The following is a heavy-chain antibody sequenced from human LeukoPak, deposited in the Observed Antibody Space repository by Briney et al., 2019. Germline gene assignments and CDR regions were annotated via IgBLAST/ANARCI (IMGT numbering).Heavy chain of an antibody. CDR2: ISTSITTK. CDR3: XXXXXXXXXAERSYYYYYYMDV. CDR1: GFTFSSYS. J-gene: IGHJ6*03. V-gene: IGHV3-48*04. Sequence: GGSLRLSCAASGFTFSSYSMNWVRQAPGKGLEWVSYISTSITTKSYADSVKGRFTISRDNAKNSLYLQMNSLRAEDTAVYYXXXXXXXXXXAERSYYYYYYMDVWGKGTTVTISS.